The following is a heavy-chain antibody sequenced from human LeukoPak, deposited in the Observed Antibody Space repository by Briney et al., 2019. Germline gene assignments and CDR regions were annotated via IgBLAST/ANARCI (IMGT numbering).Heavy chain of an antibody. J-gene: IGHJ5*02. CDR2: IRYDGSNK. D-gene: IGHD2-15*01. CDR1: GFTFSSYG. CDR3: ARERGSIVVVVAANDEGWFDP. Sequence: PGGSLRLSCAASGFTFSSYGMHWVRQAPGKGLEWVAFIRYDGSNKYYADSVKGRFTISRDNSKNTLYLQMNSLRAEDTAVYYCARERGSIVVVVAANDEGWFDPWGQGTLVTVSS. V-gene: IGHV3-30*02.